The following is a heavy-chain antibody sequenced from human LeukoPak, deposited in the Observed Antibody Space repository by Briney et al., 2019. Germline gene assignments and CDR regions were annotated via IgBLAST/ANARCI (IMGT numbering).Heavy chain of an antibody. CDR3: ASADHEDY. CDR1: GFTFSDYY. J-gene: IGHJ4*02. Sequence: NPGGSLRLSCAASGFTFSDYYMSWIRQAPGKGLEWVSYISSGSTIYYADSVKGRFTISRDNAKNSLYLQMNSLRAEDTAVYYCASADHEDYWGQGTLVTVSS. V-gene: IGHV3-11*01. CDR2: ISSGSTI.